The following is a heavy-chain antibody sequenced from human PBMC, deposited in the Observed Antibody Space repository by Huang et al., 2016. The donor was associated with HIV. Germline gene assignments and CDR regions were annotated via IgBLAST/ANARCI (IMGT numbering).Heavy chain of an antibody. CDR2: NSATSGDT. Sequence: QIQLMQSGPELKQPGASVTVSCKASGYTFTSYGITWVRQAPGQGPEWMGWNSATSGDTEDAQNFQGRVTLTTDNPTNRAYRELRSLRSDDTAKYYCARDPKYHRIGYYRQRRGIDIWGQGTMVSVSS. CDR1: GYTFTSYG. CDR3: ARDPKYHRIGYYRQRRGIDI. D-gene: IGHD3-22*01. J-gene: IGHJ3*02. V-gene: IGHV1-18*01.